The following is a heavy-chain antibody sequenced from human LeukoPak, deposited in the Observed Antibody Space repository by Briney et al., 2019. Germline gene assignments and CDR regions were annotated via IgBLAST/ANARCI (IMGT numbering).Heavy chain of an antibody. D-gene: IGHD3-10*01. Sequence: SETLFLTCTVSGGSISSTNYYWGWIRQPPGKGLEWIGNTYDSGSTYYNPSLKSRVTILEDTSKNQFSLKLSSVTAADTAVYYCTLVRGVSGSFWGKGTTVIVSS. CDR1: GGSISSTNYY. J-gene: IGHJ6*04. CDR2: TYDSGST. CDR3: TLVRGVSGSF. V-gene: IGHV4-39*07.